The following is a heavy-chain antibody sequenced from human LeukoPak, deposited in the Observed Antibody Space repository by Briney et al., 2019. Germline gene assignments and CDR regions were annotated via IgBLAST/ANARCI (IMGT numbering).Heavy chain of an antibody. Sequence: SVKVSCKASGGTFSSYAISWVRQAPGQGLEWMGGIIPIFGTANYAQKFQGRGTITADESTSTAYMELSSLRSEDTAVYYCATSKGYCSSTSCSFAYFDYWGQGTLVTVSS. D-gene: IGHD2-2*01. CDR3: ATSKGYCSSTSCSFAYFDY. J-gene: IGHJ4*02. CDR1: GGTFSSYA. V-gene: IGHV1-69*13. CDR2: IIPIFGTA.